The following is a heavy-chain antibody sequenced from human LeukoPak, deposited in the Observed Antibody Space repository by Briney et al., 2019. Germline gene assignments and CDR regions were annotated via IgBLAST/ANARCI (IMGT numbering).Heavy chain of an antibody. V-gene: IGHV3-33*01. J-gene: IGHJ6*02. D-gene: IGHD4-11*01. CDR1: GFTFSSYG. CDR2: IWYDGSNK. CDR3: ASTVTTLYYYYGMDV. Sequence: GGSLRLSCAASGFTFSSYGMHWVRQAPGKGLEWVAVIWYDGSNKYYADSVKGRFTISRDNSKNTLFLQMNSLRAEDTAVYYCASTVTTLYYYYGMDVWGQGTTVTVSS.